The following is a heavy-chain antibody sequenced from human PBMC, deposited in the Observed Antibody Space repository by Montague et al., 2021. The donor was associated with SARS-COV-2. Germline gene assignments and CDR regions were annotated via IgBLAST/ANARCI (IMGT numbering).Heavy chain of an antibody. CDR3: ARPGRGYSYGLDAFEV. J-gene: IGHJ3*01. CDR1: GGSISNSIYY. CDR2: IYYTGST. D-gene: IGHD5-18*01. V-gene: IGHV4-39*01. Sequence: SETLSLTCTVSGGSISNSIYYWGWIRQPPGKGLEWIGSIYYTGSTYYNPSLESRVTISMNTSNNQFFLKLTSVTAADTAVYYCARPGRGYSYGLDAFEVWGQGTMVTVSS.